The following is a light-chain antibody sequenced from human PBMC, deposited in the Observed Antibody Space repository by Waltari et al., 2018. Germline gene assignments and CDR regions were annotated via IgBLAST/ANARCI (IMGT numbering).Light chain of an antibody. CDR3: QDYTWYWT. Sequence: DAQMTQSPSSLSASVGDRVTITCRASQTISKLAWYQQKPGQAPKLLIYKASNLESGVPARFSGSGSGTEFTLTISSLQPDDFATYHCQDYTWYWTFGQGTKVDI. CDR1: QTISK. CDR2: KAS. J-gene: IGKJ1*01. V-gene: IGKV1-5*03.